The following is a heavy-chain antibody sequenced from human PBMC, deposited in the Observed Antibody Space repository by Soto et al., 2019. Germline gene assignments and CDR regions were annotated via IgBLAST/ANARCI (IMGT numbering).Heavy chain of an antibody. Sequence: QVQLQESGPGLVQPSQSLSLTCTVSGGSISSRTYFWSWIRQHPGKCMEWIGYIYYSGSTYYNPCLKSRVTISADTSKNQFTLTLSSVTAADSAVYYCSSSIMITFGGVIVIPRNFDSWGQGTLVTVSS. CDR2: IYYSGST. J-gene: IGHJ4*02. V-gene: IGHV4-31*03. CDR1: GGSISSRTYF. CDR3: SSSIMITFGGVIVIPRNFDS. D-gene: IGHD3-16*02.